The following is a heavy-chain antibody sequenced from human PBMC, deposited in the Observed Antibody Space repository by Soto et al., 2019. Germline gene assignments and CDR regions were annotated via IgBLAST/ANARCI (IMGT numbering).Heavy chain of an antibody. J-gene: IGHJ4*02. Sequence: EVQLVVSGGGLVQPGGSLRLSCAASGFTFSGCWMHWVRQAPGRGLVWVSRISDDGSSTYYADSVKGRFTISRDNAKNTMYLQMNRLRAEGTAVYFCATGPTPGGFWGQGILVTVSS. CDR2: ISDDGSST. CDR3: ATGPTPGGF. D-gene: IGHD5-12*01. V-gene: IGHV3-74*01. CDR1: GFTFSGCW.